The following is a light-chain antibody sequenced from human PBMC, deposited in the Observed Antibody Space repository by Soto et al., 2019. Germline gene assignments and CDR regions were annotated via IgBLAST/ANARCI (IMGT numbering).Light chain of an antibody. CDR2: KAS. CDR1: QTISSW. CDR3: QQS. V-gene: IGKV1-5*03. Sequence: DIQMTQSPSTLSSSVRDRVTITCRASQTISSWLAWFQQRPGRAPKFLIYKASSLKNGVPLRFSGSGSGTQFTLTNSRLHPYDFATYYSQQSIGQGTKVDIK. J-gene: IGKJ1*01.